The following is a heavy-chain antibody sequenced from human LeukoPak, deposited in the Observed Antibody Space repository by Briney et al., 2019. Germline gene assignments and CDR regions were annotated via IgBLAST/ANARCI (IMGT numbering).Heavy chain of an antibody. Sequence: SVKVSCKASGGTFSSYAISWVRQGPGQGFEWMGGIIPIFGTANYAQKFQGRVTITADESTSTAYMGLSSLRSEDTAVYYCARGREGGEQCSFCSRVFDYWGQGTLVTVSS. J-gene: IGHJ4*02. CDR1: GGTFSSYA. D-gene: IGHD3-16*01. V-gene: IGHV1-69*13. CDR2: IIPIFGTA. CDR3: ARGREGGEQCSFCSRVFDY.